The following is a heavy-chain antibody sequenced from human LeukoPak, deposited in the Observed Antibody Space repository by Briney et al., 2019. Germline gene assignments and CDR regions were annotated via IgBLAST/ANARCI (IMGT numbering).Heavy chain of an antibody. CDR3: ARDPAPQGWFDS. CDR2: INSEGSST. J-gene: IGHJ5*01. Sequence: PGGSLRLSCAASGFTLSTYWMHWVRQAPGKGLVWVSRINSEGSSTTYADSVKGRFTISRDNAKNILYLQMNSLRAEDTAVYHCARDPAPQGWFDSWSQGTLVTVSS. CDR1: GFTLSTYW. V-gene: IGHV3-74*01.